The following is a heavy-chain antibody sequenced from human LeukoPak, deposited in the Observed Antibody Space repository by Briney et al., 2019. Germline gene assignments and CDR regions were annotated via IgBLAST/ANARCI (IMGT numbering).Heavy chain of an antibody. D-gene: IGHD2-2*01. V-gene: IGHV3-33*01. CDR2: IWYAGSNK. CDR1: GFTFSSYG. Sequence: GRSLRRSCAASGFTFSSYGMHWVRQAPGKGLEWVAVIWYAGSNKYYADSVKGRFTISRDNSKNTLYLQMNSLRAEDTAVYYCARDTERAAIPPYYYYGMDVWGQGTTVTVSS. CDR3: ARDTERAAIPPYYYYGMDV. J-gene: IGHJ6*02.